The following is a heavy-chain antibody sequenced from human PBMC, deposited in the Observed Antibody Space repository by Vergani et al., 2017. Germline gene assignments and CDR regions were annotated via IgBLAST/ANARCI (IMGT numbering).Heavy chain of an antibody. CDR3: ATVDY. Sequence: QVQLVESGGGVVQPGRSLRLSCAASGFTFSNYGMHWVRQAPGKGLEWVAVISYDGSNKYYADTVKGRLTISRDNSKNTLYLQMNSLRADDTAVYYCATVDYWGQGTLVTVSS. CDR1: GFTFSNYG. V-gene: IGHV3-30*03. J-gene: IGHJ4*02. CDR2: ISYDGSNK. D-gene: IGHD5-12*01.